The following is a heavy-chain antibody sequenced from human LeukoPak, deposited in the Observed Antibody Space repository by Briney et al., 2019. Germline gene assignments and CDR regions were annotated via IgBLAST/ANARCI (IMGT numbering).Heavy chain of an antibody. CDR2: ITGSGGYT. Sequence: SLTLSWAASGFTFSSYAMTWVRQAQGEGLGWVATITGSGGYTYYADSVKGRFTISRDNSKNTLFLRMNSLRAEDTAVYFCAKQSLYDSSGHFHYWGQGILVTVSS. CDR1: GFTFSSYA. V-gene: IGHV3-23*01. D-gene: IGHD3-22*01. J-gene: IGHJ4*02. CDR3: AKQSLYDSSGHFHY.